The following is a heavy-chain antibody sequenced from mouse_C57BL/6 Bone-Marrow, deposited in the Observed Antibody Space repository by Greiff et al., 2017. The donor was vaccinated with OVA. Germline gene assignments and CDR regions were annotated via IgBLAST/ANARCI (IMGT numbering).Heavy chain of an antibody. V-gene: IGHV5-16*01. CDR2: INYDGSST. Sequence: DVKLVESAGGLVQPGCSLKLSCTASGFTFSDYYMAWVRPAPEKGLEWVANINYDGSSTYYLDSLKSRFIISRDNAKNILYLQMSSLKSEDTATYYCARSSDYGSSYVDWYIDVWGTGTTVTVSS. CDR3: ARSSDYGSSYVDWYIDV. CDR1: GFTFSDYY. J-gene: IGHJ1*03. D-gene: IGHD1-1*01.